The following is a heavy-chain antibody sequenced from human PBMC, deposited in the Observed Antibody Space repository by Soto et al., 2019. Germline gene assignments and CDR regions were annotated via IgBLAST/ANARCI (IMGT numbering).Heavy chain of an antibody. CDR1: GFTFEDYA. CDR3: AKGARIATSGTLDYFDS. J-gene: IGHJ4*02. CDR2: ISWNSGTT. Sequence: SLKISCAASGFTFEDYAMHWVRQAPGKGLEWVSGISWNSGTTNYADSVKGRYAISRDNPKKSLYLQMTSLRAEDTAFYYCAKGARIATSGTLDYFDSWGQGILVTVSS. V-gene: IGHV3-9*01. D-gene: IGHD6-13*01.